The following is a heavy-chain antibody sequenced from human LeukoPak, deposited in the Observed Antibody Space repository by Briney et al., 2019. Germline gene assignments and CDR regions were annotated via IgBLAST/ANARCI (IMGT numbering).Heavy chain of an antibody. CDR1: GFTFSSYA. V-gene: IGHV3-30-3*01. CDR2: ISYDGSNK. Sequence: GGSLRLSCAASGFTFSSYAMHWVRQAPGKGLEWVAVISYDGSNKYYADSVKGRFTISRDNAKNSLYLQMNSLRAEDTALYYCAKDYSRGYSYGYVRPIDYWGQGTLVTVSS. CDR3: AKDYSRGYSYGYVRPIDY. J-gene: IGHJ4*02. D-gene: IGHD5-18*01.